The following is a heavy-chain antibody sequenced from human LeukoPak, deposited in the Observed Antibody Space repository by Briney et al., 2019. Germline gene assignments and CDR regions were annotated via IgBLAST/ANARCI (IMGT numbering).Heavy chain of an antibody. CDR2: IKQDGSEK. Sequence: PGGSLRLSCAASGFTFSSYWMSWVRQAPGKGPEWVANIKQDGSEKYYVDSVKGRFTISRDNAKNSLYLQMNSLRAEDTAVYYCARALGGVLTRYWFDPWGQGTLVTVSS. J-gene: IGHJ5*02. V-gene: IGHV3-7*01. D-gene: IGHD3-9*01. CDR3: ARALGGVLTRYWFDP. CDR1: GFTFSSYW.